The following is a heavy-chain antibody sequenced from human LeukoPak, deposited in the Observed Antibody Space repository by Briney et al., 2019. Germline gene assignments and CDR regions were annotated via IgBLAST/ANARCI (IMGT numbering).Heavy chain of an antibody. CDR3: ARDPTAAHC. CDR2: ISDTT. D-gene: IGHD2-15*01. CDR1: GFTFSSFA. J-gene: IGHJ4*02. Sequence: GGSLRLSCAASGFTFSSFALSWVRQAPGKGPEWVSTISDTTYYADSVRGRFTISRDDSKNTLYLQMDSLRAEDTAIYSCARDPTAAHCWGQGTLVTVSS. V-gene: IGHV3-23*01.